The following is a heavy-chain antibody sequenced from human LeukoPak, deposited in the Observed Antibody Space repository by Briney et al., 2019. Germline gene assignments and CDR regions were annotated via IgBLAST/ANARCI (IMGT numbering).Heavy chain of an antibody. V-gene: IGHV4-34*01. CDR1: GGSFSGYY. D-gene: IGHD6-19*01. Sequence: SETLSLTCAVYGGSFSGYYWSWIRQPPGKGLEWIGEINQSGSTNYNPSLKSRVTISVDTSKNQFSLKLSSVTAADTAVYYCARTGLGDSSGYTDYWGQGTLVTVSS. CDR3: ARTGLGDSSGYTDY. CDR2: INQSGST. J-gene: IGHJ4*02.